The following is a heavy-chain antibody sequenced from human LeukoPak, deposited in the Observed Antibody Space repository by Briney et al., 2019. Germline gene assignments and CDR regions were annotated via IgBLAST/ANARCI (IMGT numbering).Heavy chain of an antibody. CDR3: GRERSGYIYGKTGPDGENWFDP. V-gene: IGHV1-2*02. Sequence: GASVKVSCKASGYTFTGYYMHWVRQAPGQGLDWMGWIDPNSGGTKYAQKFQGRVTMTRDTPISTVYMELSRLRSDDTAVYYCGRERSGYIYGKTGPDGENWFDPWGQGTLVTVSS. D-gene: IGHD5-18*01. CDR2: IDPNSGGT. CDR1: GYTFTGYY. J-gene: IGHJ5*02.